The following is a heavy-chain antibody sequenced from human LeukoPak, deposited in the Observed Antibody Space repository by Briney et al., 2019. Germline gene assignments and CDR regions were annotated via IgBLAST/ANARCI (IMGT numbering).Heavy chain of an antibody. CDR2: ISSSGSTI. J-gene: IGHJ3*02. Sequence: GGSLRLSCAASGFTFSDYYMSWIRQAPGKGLEWVSYISSSGSTIYYADSVKGRFTISRDNAKNSLYLQMNSLRAEDTAVYYCAREPHCSDTSCYFGNAFDIWGQGTMVTVSS. D-gene: IGHD2-2*01. CDR1: GFTFSDYY. V-gene: IGHV3-11*01. CDR3: AREPHCSDTSCYFGNAFDI.